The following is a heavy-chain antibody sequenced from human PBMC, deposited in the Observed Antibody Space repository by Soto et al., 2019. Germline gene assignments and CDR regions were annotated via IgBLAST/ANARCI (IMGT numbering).Heavy chain of an antibody. CDR3: VKGGWADS. CDR1: GFIFSIYR. Sequence: PGESLKISCAASGFIFSIYRMAWVRQAPGKGLEWVSIITSGGDGTDYADSMKGRFTISRDDSKNTVYLQMNSLRVEDTALYFCVKGGWADSWGQGTLVTVSS. V-gene: IGHV3-23*01. D-gene: IGHD6-19*01. CDR2: ITSGGDGT. J-gene: IGHJ4*02.